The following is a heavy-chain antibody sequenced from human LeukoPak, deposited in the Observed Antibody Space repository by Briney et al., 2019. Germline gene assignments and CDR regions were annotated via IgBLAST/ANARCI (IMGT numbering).Heavy chain of an antibody. V-gene: IGHV4-38-2*02. CDR2: IHYSGST. CDR3: ARGFRGDNFDY. D-gene: IGHD7-27*01. Sequence: SETLSLTCSVSGYSISGGYYWGWVRQPPGKGLEWIGTIHYSGSTSYNPSLESRVTISVDPSKNQFSLKVTSVTAADTAVYFCARGFRGDNFDYWGQETLVTVSS. J-gene: IGHJ4*02. CDR1: GYSISGGYY.